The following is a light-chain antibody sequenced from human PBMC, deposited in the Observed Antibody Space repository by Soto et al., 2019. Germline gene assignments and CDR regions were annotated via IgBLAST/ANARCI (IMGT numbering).Light chain of an antibody. Sequence: EIVLTQSPGTLSLSPGERATLSCRASQSVTSNYLAWYQQKPGQAPNLLIYGASSRATGIPDKFSGSGSGTDFTLTISRLEPEDFAVYYCQQHGSSPQTFGQGTKVEIK. CDR1: QSVTSNY. V-gene: IGKV3-20*01. CDR3: QQHGSSPQT. J-gene: IGKJ1*01. CDR2: GAS.